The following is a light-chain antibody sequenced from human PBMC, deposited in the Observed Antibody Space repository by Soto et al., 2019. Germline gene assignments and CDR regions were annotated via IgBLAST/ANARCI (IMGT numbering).Light chain of an antibody. CDR1: QSVSSY. J-gene: IGKJ5*01. CDR3: QHRSNWPVT. CDR2: DAS. Sequence: EIVLTQSPATLSLSPGERATLSCSASQSVSSYLAWYQQKPGQAPRLLIYDASNRATGIPARFSGSGSATDFTLTISSLEPEDFAVYYCQHRSNWPVTFVQGTRLEIK. V-gene: IGKV3-11*01.